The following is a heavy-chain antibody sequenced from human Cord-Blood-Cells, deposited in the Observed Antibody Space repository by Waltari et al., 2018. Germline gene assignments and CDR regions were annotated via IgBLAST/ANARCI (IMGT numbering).Heavy chain of an antibody. J-gene: IGHJ2*01. CDR1: GFTFSSYG. Sequence: QVQLVESGGGVVQPGRSLRLSCAASGFTFSSYGMHWVRQAPGKGLDWVAVIWYDGSNKYYADSVKGRFTISRDNSKNTLYLQMNSLRAEDTAVYYCARDAGYFDLWGRGTLVTVSS. V-gene: IGHV3-33*01. CDR2: IWYDGSNK. CDR3: ARDAGYFDL.